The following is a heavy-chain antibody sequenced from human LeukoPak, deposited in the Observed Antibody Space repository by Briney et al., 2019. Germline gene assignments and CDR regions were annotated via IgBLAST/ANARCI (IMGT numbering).Heavy chain of an antibody. CDR2: ISSSSSYI. Sequence: GGSLRLSCAASGFTFSSYSMNWVRQAPGKGLEWVSSISSSSSYIYYADSVKGRFTISRDNAKNSLYLQMNSLRAEDTAVYYCARRIPTYGSGYGMDVWGQGTTVTVSS. CDR3: ARRIPTYGSGYGMDV. D-gene: IGHD3-10*01. V-gene: IGHV3-21*01. J-gene: IGHJ6*02. CDR1: GFTFSSYS.